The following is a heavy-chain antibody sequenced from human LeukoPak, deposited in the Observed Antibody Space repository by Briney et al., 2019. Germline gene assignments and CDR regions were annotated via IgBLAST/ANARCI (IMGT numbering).Heavy chain of an antibody. Sequence: SGTLSLTCAVSGASISSSNWWSWVRQPPGKGLEWIGEIYHSGSTNYNPSLKSRVTISVDKSKNQFSLKLSSVTAADTAVYYCARHGRGYNYGYGAFDIWGQGTMVTVSS. CDR2: IYHSGST. CDR1: GASISSSNW. D-gene: IGHD5-18*01. J-gene: IGHJ3*02. CDR3: ARHGRGYNYGYGAFDI. V-gene: IGHV4-4*02.